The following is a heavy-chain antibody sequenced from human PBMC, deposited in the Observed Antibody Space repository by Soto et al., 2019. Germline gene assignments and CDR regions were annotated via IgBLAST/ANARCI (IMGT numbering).Heavy chain of an antibody. CDR2: INNDGTST. D-gene: IGHD4-17*01. CDR1: GFTLSTYW. J-gene: IGHJ4*02. V-gene: IGHV3-74*01. Sequence: EVQLVESGGGLVQPGGSLTLSCAASGFTLSTYWMHWVRQAPGKGLEWVSRINNDGTSTSYADSVKGRFTISRDNAKNTLYLQMISLRAEDAAVYRCARAVTTLGLCGQGALVTVSS. CDR3: ARAVTTLGL.